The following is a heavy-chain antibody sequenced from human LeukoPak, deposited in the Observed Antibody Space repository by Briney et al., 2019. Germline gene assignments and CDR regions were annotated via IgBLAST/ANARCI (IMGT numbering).Heavy chain of an antibody. J-gene: IGHJ6*02. CDR3: ARSSYGSGSYYHYYYGMDV. D-gene: IGHD3-10*01. V-gene: IGHV3-21*01. Sequence: PGGSLRLSCSASGFIFSNAWMSWVRQAPGKGLEWVSSISSSSSYIYYADSVKGRFTISRDNAKNSLYLQMNSLRAEDTAVYYCARSSYGSGSYYHYYYGMDVWGQGTTVTVSS. CDR1: GFIFSNAW. CDR2: ISSSSSYI.